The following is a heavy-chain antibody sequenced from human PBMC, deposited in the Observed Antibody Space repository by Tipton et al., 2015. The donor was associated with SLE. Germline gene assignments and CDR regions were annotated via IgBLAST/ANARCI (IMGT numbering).Heavy chain of an antibody. J-gene: IGHJ4*02. Sequence: GSLRLSCAASGFTFSSYWMSWVRQAPGKGLEWVANIKQDGSEKYYVDSVKGRFTISRDNAKNSLYLQMNSLRAEDTAVYYCAKDVIAAAGTWYFDYWGQGTLVTVSS. V-gene: IGHV3-7*01. D-gene: IGHD6-13*01. CDR1: GFTFSSYW. CDR3: AKDVIAAAGTWYFDY. CDR2: IKQDGSEK.